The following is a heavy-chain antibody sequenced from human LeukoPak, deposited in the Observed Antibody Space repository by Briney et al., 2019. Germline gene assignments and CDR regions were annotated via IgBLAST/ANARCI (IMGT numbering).Heavy chain of an antibody. CDR1: GYTFTGYY. CDR3: ARGPDHVNSYYGSGSYYYYYYYMDV. D-gene: IGHD3-10*01. V-gene: IGHV1-8*03. CDR2: MNPNSGNT. J-gene: IGHJ6*03. Sequence: ASVKVSCKASGYTFTGYYMHWVRQATGQGLEWMGWMNPNSGNTGYAQKFQGRVTITRNTSISTAYMELSSLRSEDTAVYYCARGPDHVNSYYGSGSYYYYYYYMDVWGKGTTVTVSS.